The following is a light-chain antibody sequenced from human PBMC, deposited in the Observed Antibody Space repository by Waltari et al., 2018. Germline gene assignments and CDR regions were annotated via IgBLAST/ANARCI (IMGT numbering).Light chain of an antibody. Sequence: LVLTQSPSASASLGASVKLTCTLSSGYSSNVIAWLQQQPGKGPPYLMKVNSDGSHRKGDDIPDRFSASKSGTECYLTISSLQSEDEADYYCQTGGHGTWVFGGGTKLTVL. V-gene: IGLV4-69*01. CDR1: SGYSSNV. J-gene: IGLJ3*02. CDR3: QTGGHGTWV. CDR2: VNSDGSH.